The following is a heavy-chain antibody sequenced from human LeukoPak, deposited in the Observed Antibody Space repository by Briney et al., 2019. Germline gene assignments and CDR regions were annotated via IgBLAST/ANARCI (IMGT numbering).Heavy chain of an antibody. CDR2: INPNSGGT. D-gene: IGHD6-6*01. V-gene: IGHV1-2*02. CDR3: ARGGAARLHYYYYMDA. CDR1: GYTFTSYG. J-gene: IGHJ6*03. Sequence: ASVKVSCKASGYTFTSYGISWVRQAPGQGLEWMGWINPNSGGTNYAQKFQGRVTMTRDTSISTVYMELSRLRSDDTAVYYCARGGAARLHYYYYMDAWGKGTTVTVSS.